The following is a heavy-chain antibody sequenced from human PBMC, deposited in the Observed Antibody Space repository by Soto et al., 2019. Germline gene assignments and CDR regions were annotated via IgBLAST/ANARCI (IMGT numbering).Heavy chain of an antibody. CDR2: TLYRSSKWYN. J-gene: IGHJ6*02. V-gene: IGHV6-1*01. Sequence: SQTLSLTCAISGDSVTTIIAAWSWIRQSLSRGLEWLGRTLYRSSKWYNEYAVSVKSRMTINPDTSKNQFSLQLNSVTPEDTAVYYCARDAAPTLNYPHGMDVWGQGTAVTVSS. CDR1: GDSVTTIIAA. D-gene: IGHD1-7*01. CDR3: ARDAAPTLNYPHGMDV.